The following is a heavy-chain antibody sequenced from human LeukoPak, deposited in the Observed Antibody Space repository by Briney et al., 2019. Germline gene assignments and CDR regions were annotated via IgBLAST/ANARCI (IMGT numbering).Heavy chain of an antibody. V-gene: IGHV3-23*01. Sequence: GGSLRLSCSVSGFTLNTAAMSWVRQTPGKGLEWVSAMSGYGGDIYYADSVEGRCTISRDTSKNTLYLQLSNLRADDSAIYYCAKGGLNFGSLYFDSWGQGTLLTVSS. CDR1: GFTLNTAA. J-gene: IGHJ4*02. D-gene: IGHD3-10*01. CDR2: MSGYGGDI. CDR3: AKGGLNFGSLYFDS.